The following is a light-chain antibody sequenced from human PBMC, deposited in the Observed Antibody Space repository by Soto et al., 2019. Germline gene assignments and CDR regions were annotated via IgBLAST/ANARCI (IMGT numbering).Light chain of an antibody. V-gene: IGKV1-39*01. CDR3: QQSYSMPYA. CDR1: QTTNKY. Sequence: DIPMTQSPSYLSASLGDRVTITCRASQTTNKYLNWYQMKPGKAPKLLIYAASTLQTGVPSRFTGSGYGTDFTLTIISLQPEDYATYFCQQSYSMPYAFGPGTKVDIK. J-gene: IGKJ2*01. CDR2: AAS.